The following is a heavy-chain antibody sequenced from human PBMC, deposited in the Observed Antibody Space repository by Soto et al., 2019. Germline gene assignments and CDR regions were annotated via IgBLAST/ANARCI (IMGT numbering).Heavy chain of an antibody. D-gene: IGHD3-16*01. J-gene: IGHJ4*02. CDR2: IN. Sequence: QVQLQQWGAGLLKPSETLSLTCAVYGGSFSGYYWSWIRHPPGKGLEWIGEINHYNPSLKSRVTLSVDTSKNQFSLKLNSVTAADTAVYYCARAWGRDGFDYWGQGTLVTVSS. V-gene: IGHV4-34*01. CDR3: ARAWGRDGFDY. CDR1: GGSFSGYY.